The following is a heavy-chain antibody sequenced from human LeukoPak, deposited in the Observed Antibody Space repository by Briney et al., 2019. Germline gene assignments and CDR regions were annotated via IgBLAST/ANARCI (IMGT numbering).Heavy chain of an antibody. CDR1: GGSFSGYY. CDR3: ARDRGPYSGYDSYYFNY. D-gene: IGHD5-12*01. J-gene: IGHJ4*02. V-gene: IGHV4-34*09. Sequence: SETLSLTCAVYGGSFSGYYWSWIRQPPGKGLEWIGEINHSGSTNYNPSLKSRVTISVDTSKNQFSLKLSSVTAADTAVYYCARDRGPYSGYDSYYFNYWGQGTLVTASS. CDR2: INHSGST.